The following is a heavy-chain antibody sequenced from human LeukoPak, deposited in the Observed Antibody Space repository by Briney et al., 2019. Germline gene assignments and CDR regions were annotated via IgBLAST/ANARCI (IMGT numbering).Heavy chain of an antibody. CDR2: ISYDGITK. J-gene: IGHJ4*02. CDR1: GFTFDDYA. D-gene: IGHD2-15*01. CDR3: VFCSGGNCYYAVRGWAY. V-gene: IGHV3-30*03. Sequence: GRSLRLSCAASGFTFDDYAMHWVRQAPGKGLEWMAVISYDGITKKYADSVQGRFTISRDNSKNTVQLEMSSLRVEDTAVYYCVFCSGGNCYYAVRGWAYWGQGTLVTVSS.